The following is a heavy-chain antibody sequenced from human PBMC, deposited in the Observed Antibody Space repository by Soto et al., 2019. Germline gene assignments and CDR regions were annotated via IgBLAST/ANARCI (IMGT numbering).Heavy chain of an antibody. Sequence: GGSLRLSCAASGFTFDDYAMHWVRQAPGKGLEWVSLISWDGGRTYYADSVRGRFIVSRDSSKNSLYLQMSSLRVEDTALYYCAKYVCSGSTTSFYTMFDFWGQGALVTVSS. J-gene: IGHJ5*01. CDR1: GFTFDDYA. CDR3: AKYVCSGSTTSFYTMFDF. V-gene: IGHV3-43D*04. D-gene: IGHD2-2*02. CDR2: ISWDGGRT.